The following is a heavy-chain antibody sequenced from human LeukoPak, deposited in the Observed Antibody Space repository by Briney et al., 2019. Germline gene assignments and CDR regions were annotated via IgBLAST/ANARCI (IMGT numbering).Heavy chain of an antibody. CDR1: GYTFTSYD. CDR2: MNPNSGNT. J-gene: IGHJ3*02. CDR3: ARVDTEASGAFDI. D-gene: IGHD3-9*01. V-gene: IGHV1-8*01. Sequence: GASVKVSCKASGYTFTSYDINWVRQATGQGLEWMEWMNPNSGNTGYAQKFQGWVTMTRDTSISTAYMELSRLRSDDTAVYYCARVDTEASGAFDIWGQGTMVTVSS.